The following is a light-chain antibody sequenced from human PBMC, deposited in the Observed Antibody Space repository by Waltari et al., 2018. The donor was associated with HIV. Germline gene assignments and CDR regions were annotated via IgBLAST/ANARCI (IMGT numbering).Light chain of an antibody. CDR2: DVN. J-gene: IGLJ2*01. CDR1: SSDVGGYNY. Sequence: QSALTQPRSMSGSPGQSVTISCTGTSSDVGGYNYVSWYQQHPGKAPKLMIFDVNKRPSGVPDRFSGSKPGNTASLTISGLQAEDEADYYCCSQADNDRLVFGGGTKLTVL. V-gene: IGLV2-11*01. CDR3: CSQADNDRLV.